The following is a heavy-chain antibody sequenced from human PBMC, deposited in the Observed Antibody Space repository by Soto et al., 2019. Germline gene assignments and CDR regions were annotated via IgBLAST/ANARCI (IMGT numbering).Heavy chain of an antibody. J-gene: IGHJ3*02. D-gene: IGHD6-13*01. V-gene: IGHV3-53*01. CDR3: ARALTPGYSSSWTYAFDI. CDR1: GFTFSSNY. CDR2: IYSGGST. Sequence: GGSLRLSCAASGFTFSSNYMSWVRQAPGKGLEWVSVIYSGGSTYYADSVKGRFTISRDNSKNTLYLQMNSLRAEDTAVYYCARALTPGYSSSWTYAFDIWGQGTMVTVSS.